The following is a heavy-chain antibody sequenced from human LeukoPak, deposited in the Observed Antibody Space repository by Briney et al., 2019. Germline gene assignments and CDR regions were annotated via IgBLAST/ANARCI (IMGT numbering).Heavy chain of an antibody. CDR1: GFTFSSYG. J-gene: IGHJ3*02. D-gene: IGHD2-2*01. CDR2: IWYDGSNK. CDR3: ARDQYCSSTSCYDRAFDI. Sequence: GGSLRLSCAASGFTFSSYGMHWVRQAPGKGLEWVAVIWYDGSNKYYADSVKGRFTISRDNSKNTLYLQMNSLRAEDTAVYYCARDQYCSSTSCYDRAFDIWGQGTMVTVS. V-gene: IGHV3-33*01.